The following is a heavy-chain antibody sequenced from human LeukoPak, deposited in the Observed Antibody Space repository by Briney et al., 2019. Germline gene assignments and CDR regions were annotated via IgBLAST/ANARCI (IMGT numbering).Heavy chain of an antibody. CDR3: ARGYNSGYDVAVWFDP. V-gene: IGHV4-39*07. J-gene: IGHJ5*02. Sequence: SETLSLTCTVSGGSISSSSYYWGWIRQPPGKGLEWIGSIYYSGSTYYNPSLKSRVTISVDTSKNQFSLKLSSVTAADTAVYYCARGYNSGYDVAVWFDPWGQGTLVTVSS. CDR2: IYYSGST. CDR1: GGSISSSSYY. D-gene: IGHD5-12*01.